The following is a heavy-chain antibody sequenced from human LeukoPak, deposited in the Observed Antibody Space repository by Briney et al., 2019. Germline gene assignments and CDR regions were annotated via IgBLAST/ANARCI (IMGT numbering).Heavy chain of an antibody. CDR3: ARTLRRVQLWSTGAFDI. Sequence: PSQTLSLTCTVSGGSISSASYYWGWIRQPPGRGLEWLGRIYYIGSTYYNPYLKSRVTISVDTSKNQFSLKLSSVTAADTAVYYCARTLRRVQLWSTGAFDIWGQGTMVTVSS. V-gene: IGHV4-39*01. J-gene: IGHJ3*02. CDR2: IYYIGST. D-gene: IGHD5-18*01. CDR1: GGSISSASYY.